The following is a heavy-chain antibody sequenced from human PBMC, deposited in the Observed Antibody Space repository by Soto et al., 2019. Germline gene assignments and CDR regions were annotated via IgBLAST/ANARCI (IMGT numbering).Heavy chain of an antibody. CDR1: GFTFSSYG. J-gene: IGHJ5*02. CDR2: IWYDGSNK. Sequence: SLRLSCAASGFTFSSYGMHWVRQAPGKGLEWVAVIWYDGSNKYYADSVKGRFTISRDNSKNTLYLQMNSLRAEDTAVYYCARAGRQDILTGYTSFDPWGQGTLVTVSS. D-gene: IGHD3-9*01. V-gene: IGHV3-33*01. CDR3: ARAGRQDILTGYTSFDP.